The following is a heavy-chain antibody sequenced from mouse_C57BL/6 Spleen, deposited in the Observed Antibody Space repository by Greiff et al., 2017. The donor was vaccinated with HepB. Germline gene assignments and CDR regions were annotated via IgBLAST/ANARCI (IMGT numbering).Heavy chain of an antibody. CDR2: IDPEDGET. V-gene: IGHV14-2*01. J-gene: IGHJ3*01. D-gene: IGHD1-1*01. CDR3: ARDNPSIYYYGSGFAY. CDR1: GFNIKDYY. Sequence: EVQLQESGAELVKPGASVKLSCTASGFNIKDYYMHWVKQRTEQGLEWIGRIDPEDGETKYAPKFQGKATITADTSSNTASLQLSSLTSEDTAVYYCARDNPSIYYYGSGFAYWGQGTLVTVSA.